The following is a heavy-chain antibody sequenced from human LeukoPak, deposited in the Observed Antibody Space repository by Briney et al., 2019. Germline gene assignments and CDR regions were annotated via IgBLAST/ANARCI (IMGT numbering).Heavy chain of an antibody. V-gene: IGHV4-34*01. CDR2: INHSGST. CDR1: GGSFSGYY. Sequence: SETPSLTCAVYGGSFSGYYWSWIRQPPGKGLEWIGEINHSGSTNYNPSLKSRVTISVDTSKNQFSLQLSSVTAADTAVYYCARGSLEWSYWGQGTLVTVSS. D-gene: IGHD3-3*01. J-gene: IGHJ4*02. CDR3: ARGSLEWSY.